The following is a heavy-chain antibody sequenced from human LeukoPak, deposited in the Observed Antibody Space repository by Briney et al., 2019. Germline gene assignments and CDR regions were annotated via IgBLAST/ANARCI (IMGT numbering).Heavy chain of an antibody. CDR1: GGSISSSNW. Sequence: PSETLSLTCAVSGGSISSSNWWSWVRQPPGKGLEWIGEIYHSGSTNYNPSLKSRVTISVDKSKNQFSLKLSSVTAADTAVYYCARDGRYGDNWFDPWGQGTLVTVSS. J-gene: IGHJ5*02. D-gene: IGHD4-17*01. CDR3: ARDGRYGDNWFDP. V-gene: IGHV4-4*02. CDR2: IYHSGST.